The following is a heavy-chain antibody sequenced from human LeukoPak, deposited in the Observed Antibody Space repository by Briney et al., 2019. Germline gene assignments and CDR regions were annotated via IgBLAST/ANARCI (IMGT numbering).Heavy chain of an antibody. CDR3: ARQGADYYDSSGYYWDWFDP. V-gene: IGHV4-39*01. CDR1: GGSISSSSYY. D-gene: IGHD3-22*01. J-gene: IGHJ5*02. Sequence: SETLSLTCTVSGGSISSSSYYWGWIRQPPGKGLEWIGSIYYSGSTYYNPSLKSRVTISVDTSKSQFSLKLSSVTAADTAVYYCARQGADYYDSSGYYWDWFDPWGQGTLVTVSS. CDR2: IYYSGST.